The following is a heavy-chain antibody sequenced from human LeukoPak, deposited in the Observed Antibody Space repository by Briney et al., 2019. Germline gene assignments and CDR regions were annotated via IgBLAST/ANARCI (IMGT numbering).Heavy chain of an antibody. CDR1: GYSLSTSGVG. CDR3: ARHASGELDY. J-gene: IGHJ4*02. D-gene: IGHD1-26*01. Sequence: SGPTLVKPTQTLTLTCTFSGYSLSTSGVGVGWIRQPPGKALEWLARIDWDDDKYYSTSLKTRLTISKDTSKKQVVLTMTNMDPVDTATYYCARHASGELDYWGQGTLVTVSS. V-gene: IGHV2-70*11. CDR2: IDWDDDK.